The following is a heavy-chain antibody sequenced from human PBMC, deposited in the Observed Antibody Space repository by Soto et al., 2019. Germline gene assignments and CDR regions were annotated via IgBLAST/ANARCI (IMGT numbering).Heavy chain of an antibody. V-gene: IGHV3-74*01. Sequence: GGSLRLSCAASGFTFSSYWMHWVRQAPGKGLVWVSHIKNDGSTTNYADSVQGRFTISRDNAKNTLYLQMNSLRAEDTAVYYCAKTSSLWDYWGQGTLVTVSS. D-gene: IGHD3-16*01. CDR1: GFTFSSYW. CDR2: IKNDGSTT. J-gene: IGHJ4*02. CDR3: AKTSSLWDY.